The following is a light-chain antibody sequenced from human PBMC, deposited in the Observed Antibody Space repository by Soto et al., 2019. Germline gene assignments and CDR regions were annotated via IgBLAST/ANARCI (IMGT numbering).Light chain of an antibody. Sequence: QSVLTQPASVSGSPGQSITISYTGTSSDVGDYNYVSWYQQHPGKAPKLMIYDVSHRPSGVSSRFSGSKSGNTASLTISGLKAEDEADYYCASYTDSTIVMFGGGTKLTVL. CDR2: DVS. CDR3: ASYTDSTIVM. J-gene: IGLJ3*02. CDR1: SSDVGDYNY. V-gene: IGLV2-14*01.